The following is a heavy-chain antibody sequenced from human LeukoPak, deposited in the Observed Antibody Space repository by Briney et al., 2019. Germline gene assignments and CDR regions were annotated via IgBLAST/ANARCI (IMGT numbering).Heavy chain of an antibody. J-gene: IGHJ4*02. V-gene: IGHV3-7*01. CDR3: ARGGGLNTNFDY. CDR2: TKPDGSSE. CDR1: GFTFRNYW. Sequence: GGSLRLSCAASGFTFRNYWMGWVRQAPGKGLEWVANTKPDGSSEYYADTVRGRFTTSRDNANNFLYLQMNRLRAEDTAVYYCARGGGLNTNFDYWGQGTLVTVSS. D-gene: IGHD2-15*01.